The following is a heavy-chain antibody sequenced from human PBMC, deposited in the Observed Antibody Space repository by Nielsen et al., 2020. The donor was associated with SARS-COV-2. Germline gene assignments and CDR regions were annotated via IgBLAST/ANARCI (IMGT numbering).Heavy chain of an antibody. V-gene: IGHV3-64D*08. CDR3: VKARVPAAMSFYFDY. J-gene: IGHJ4*02. Sequence: GESLKISCSASGFTFSSYAMHWVRQAPGKGLEYVSAISSNGGSTYYADSVKGRFTISRDNSKNTLYLQMGSLRAEDTAVYYCVKARVPAAMSFYFDYWGQGTLVTVSS. CDR1: GFTFSSYA. D-gene: IGHD2-2*01. CDR2: ISSNGGST.